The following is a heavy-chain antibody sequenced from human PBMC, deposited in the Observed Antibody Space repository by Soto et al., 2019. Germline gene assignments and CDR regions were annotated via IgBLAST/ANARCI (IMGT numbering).Heavy chain of an antibody. CDR3: ARTGDYIADYYFDY. J-gene: IGHJ4*02. CDR1: GVSINSGGHY. D-gene: IGHD4-17*01. CDR2: IYYSGST. Sequence: ASETLSLTCTVSGVSINSGGHYWSWIRQHPGKGLEWIGYIYYSGSTYYNPSLKSRVTISVDTSKNQFSLKVNSVTAADTAVYYCARTGDYIADYYFDYWGQATLVTVSS. V-gene: IGHV4-31*03.